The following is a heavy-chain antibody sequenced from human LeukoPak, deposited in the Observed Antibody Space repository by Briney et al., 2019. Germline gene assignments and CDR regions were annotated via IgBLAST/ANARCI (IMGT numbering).Heavy chain of an antibody. CDR3: ARGPGYKMGDYYYYYYMDV. CDR2: IYYSGST. CDR1: GGSISSGAYS. J-gene: IGHJ6*03. V-gene: IGHV4-61*08. D-gene: IGHD1-14*01. Sequence: SETLSLTCAVSGGSISSGAYSWSWIRQPPGKGLEWIGYIYYSGSTNYNPSLKSRVTISVDTSKNQFSLKLSSVTAADTAVYYCARGPGYKMGDYYYYYYMDVWGKGTTVTVSS.